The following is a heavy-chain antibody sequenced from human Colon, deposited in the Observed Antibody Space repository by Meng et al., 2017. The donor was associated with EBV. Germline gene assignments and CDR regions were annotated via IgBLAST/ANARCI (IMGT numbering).Heavy chain of an antibody. D-gene: IGHD3-22*01. J-gene: IGHJ5*01. V-gene: IGHV4-34*02. CDR2: IHHSGST. CDR1: GGSFSGNF. Sequence: VHLQQWGGGLLKPSETLSLTCAVFGGSFSGNFWTWIRQSPGEGLEWIGEIHHSGSTKYNPSLKNRVSISLDTSKKQFSLQLTSVTAADTAVYFCARDPAQEDFDTSGYMYDSWGPGTLVTVSS. CDR3: ARDPAQEDFDTSGYMYDS.